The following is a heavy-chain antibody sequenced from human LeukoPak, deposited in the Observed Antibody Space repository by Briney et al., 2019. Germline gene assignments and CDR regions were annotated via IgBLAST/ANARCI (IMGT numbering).Heavy chain of an antibody. CDR2: IIPIFGTG. V-gene: IGHV1-69*05. CDR1: GGTFSSYD. J-gene: IGHJ3*02. Sequence: SVTVSFMGCGGTFSSYDISWVGQAGGRGGEGMGGIIPIFGTGKYAQKFQGRVTITTDEHTRTDYMELSRLRSEDTAVYYCHLIAARQSSPLLTDAFDIWGQATMVTVSS. CDR3: HLIAARQSSPLLTDAFDI. D-gene: IGHD6-6*01.